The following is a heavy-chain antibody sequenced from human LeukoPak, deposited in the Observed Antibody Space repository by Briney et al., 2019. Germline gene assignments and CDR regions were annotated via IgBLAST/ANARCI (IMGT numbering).Heavy chain of an antibody. J-gene: IGHJ4*02. CDR3: ARDSGTGWNY. Sequence: GESLRLSCSASGFTFSSYWMTWVRQAPGKGLGWVSSIKQDGSDKYYVDSVKGRFTISRDNAKNSVYLQMNSLRVEDTAVFYCARDSGTGWNYWGQGTLVTVSS. CDR1: GFTFSSYW. D-gene: IGHD3/OR15-3a*01. CDR2: IKQDGSDK. V-gene: IGHV3-7*01.